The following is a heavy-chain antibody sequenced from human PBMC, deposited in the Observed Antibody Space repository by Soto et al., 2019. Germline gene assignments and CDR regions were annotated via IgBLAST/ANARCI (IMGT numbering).Heavy chain of an antibody. CDR1: GFTFSSYA. CDR2: ISYDGSNK. D-gene: IGHD3-22*01. J-gene: IGHJ4*02. V-gene: IGHV3-30-3*01. CDR3: ASPRDSSGLDFDY. Sequence: GGSLRLSCAASGFTFSSYAMHWVRQAPGKGLEWVAVISYDGSNKYYADSVKGRFTISRDNSKNTLYLQMNSLRAEDTAVYYCASPRDSSGLDFDYWGQGTLVTVSS.